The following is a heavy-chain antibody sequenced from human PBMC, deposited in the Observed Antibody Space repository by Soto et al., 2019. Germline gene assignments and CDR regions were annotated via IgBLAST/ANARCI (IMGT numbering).Heavy chain of an antibody. CDR3: ARENSSSWYGGNWFDP. Sequence: QVQLVQSGAEVKKPGSSVKVSCKASGGTFSSYAISWVRQAPGQGLERMGGIIPIFGTANYAQKFQGRVTITADESTSTAYMELSSLRSEDTAVYYCARENSSSWYGGNWFDPWGQGTLVTVSS. D-gene: IGHD6-13*01. V-gene: IGHV1-69*01. J-gene: IGHJ5*02. CDR1: GGTFSSYA. CDR2: IIPIFGTA.